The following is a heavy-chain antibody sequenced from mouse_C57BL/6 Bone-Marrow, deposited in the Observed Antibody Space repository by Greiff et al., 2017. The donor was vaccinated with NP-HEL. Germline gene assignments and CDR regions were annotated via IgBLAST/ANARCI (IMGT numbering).Heavy chain of an antibody. J-gene: IGHJ2*01. CDR2: ISDGGSYT. CDR3: ARDPALYYYDSYYIDY. CDR1: GFTFSSYA. D-gene: IGHD1-1*01. V-gene: IGHV5-4*01. Sequence: EVKLMESGGGLVKPGGSLKLSCAASGFTFSSYAMSWVRQTPEKRLAWVATISDGGSYTYYPDNVKGRFTISRDNAKTNLYQQMSHLKSEDTAMYYCARDPALYYYDSYYIDYWGQGTTLTVSS.